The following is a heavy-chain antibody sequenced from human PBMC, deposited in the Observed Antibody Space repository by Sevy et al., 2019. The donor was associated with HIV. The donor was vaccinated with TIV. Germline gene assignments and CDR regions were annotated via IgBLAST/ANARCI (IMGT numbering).Heavy chain of an antibody. V-gene: IGHV1-18*01. CDR2: IGVYNGNS. D-gene: IGHD3-10*01. J-gene: IGHJ4*02. CDR3: ARVPTYYYGSSTYFDY. Sequence: ASVKVSCKASGFSFSSYGFTWVRQAPGQGLEWMGWIGVYNGNSNSAQRLQGRVTLTTDTSTSTVYMELSGLKSDDTAVYYCARVPTYYYGSSTYFDYWGQGTTVTVSS. CDR1: GFSFSSYG.